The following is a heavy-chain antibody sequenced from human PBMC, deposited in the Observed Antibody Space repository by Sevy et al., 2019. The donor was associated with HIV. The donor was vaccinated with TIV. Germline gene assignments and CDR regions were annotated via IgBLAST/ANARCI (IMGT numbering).Heavy chain of an antibody. CDR2: ISYDGSNK. CDR1: GFTFSSYA. CDR3: ASVDGVFDY. Sequence: GGSLRLPCAASGFTFSSYAMHWVRQAPGKGLEWVAVISYDGSNKYYADSVKGRFTISRDNSKNTLYLQMNSLRAEDTAVYYCASVDGVFDYWGQGTLVTVSS. D-gene: IGHD3-3*01. J-gene: IGHJ4*02. V-gene: IGHV3-30-3*01.